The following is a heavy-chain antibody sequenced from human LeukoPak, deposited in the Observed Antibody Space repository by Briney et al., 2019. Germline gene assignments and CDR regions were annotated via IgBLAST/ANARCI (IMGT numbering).Heavy chain of an antibody. CDR1: GFTFSSYG. CDR2: ITSSNSYV. V-gene: IGHV3-21*01. Sequence: GGSLRLSCAASGFTFSSYGMNCVRQAPGKGLEWVSFITSSNSYVYYADSVKGRFTISRDSAKNSLYLQMNSLRAEDTAVYYCARESIVVVPAPMDVWGQGTTVTVSS. CDR3: ARESIVVVPAPMDV. D-gene: IGHD2-2*01. J-gene: IGHJ6*02.